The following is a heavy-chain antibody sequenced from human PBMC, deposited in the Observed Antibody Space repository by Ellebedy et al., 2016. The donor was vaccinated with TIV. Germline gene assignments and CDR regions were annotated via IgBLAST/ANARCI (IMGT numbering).Heavy chain of an antibody. CDR2: FYYSGIT. CDR3: ARWNEGFDY. CDR1: GGSISGYY. V-gene: IGHV4-59*08. Sequence: MPSETLSLTCTVSGGSISGYYWGWIRQPPGKGLEWFGYFYYSGITDYNPSLRSRVIISVDTSKNQLSLKLSSVTAADAAMYYCARWNEGFDYWGQGTLVTVSS. D-gene: IGHD1-1*01. J-gene: IGHJ4*02.